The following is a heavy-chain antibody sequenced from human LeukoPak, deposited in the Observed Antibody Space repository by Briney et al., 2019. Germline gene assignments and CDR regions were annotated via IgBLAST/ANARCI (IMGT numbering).Heavy chain of an antibody. Sequence: GGSLRLSCAASGFTFSGSAMHWVRQASGKGLEWVGRIRSKSYSYATGYAASVTGRFTISRDDSRNTAYLQMDGLKTEDTAVYYCTPGGVDFWGQGTLVTVSS. CDR1: GFTFSGSA. CDR2: IRSKSYSYAT. CDR3: TPGGVDF. J-gene: IGHJ4*02. V-gene: IGHV3-73*01.